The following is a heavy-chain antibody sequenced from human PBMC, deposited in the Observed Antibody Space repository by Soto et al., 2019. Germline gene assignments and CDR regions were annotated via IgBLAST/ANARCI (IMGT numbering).Heavy chain of an antibody. CDR3: ARVYQQVGVPAAIRLSTYFDY. D-gene: IGHD2-2*02. J-gene: IGHJ4*02. CDR2: INHSGST. Sequence: PSETLSLTCAVYGGSFSGYYWSWIRQPPGKGLEWIGEINHSGSTNYNPSLKSRVTISVDTSKNQFSLKLSSVTAADTAVYYCARVYQQVGVPAAIRLSTYFDYWGQGTLVTVSS. CDR1: GGSFSGYY. V-gene: IGHV4-34*01.